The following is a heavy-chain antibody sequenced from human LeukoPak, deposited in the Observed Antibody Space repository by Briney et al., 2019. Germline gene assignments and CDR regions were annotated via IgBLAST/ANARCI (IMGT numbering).Heavy chain of an antibody. Sequence: SETLSLTCAVYGGSFSGYYWSWIRQPPGKGLEWIGEINHSGSTNYNPPLKSRVTISVDTSKNQFSLKLSSVTAADTAVYYCARGRGTMVRGPYYFDYWGQGTLVTVSS. V-gene: IGHV4-34*01. D-gene: IGHD3-10*01. J-gene: IGHJ4*02. CDR1: GGSFSGYY. CDR3: ARGRGTMVRGPYYFDY. CDR2: INHSGST.